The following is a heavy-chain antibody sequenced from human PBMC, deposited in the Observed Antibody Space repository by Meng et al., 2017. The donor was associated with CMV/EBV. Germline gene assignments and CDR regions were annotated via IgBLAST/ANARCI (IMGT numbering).Heavy chain of an antibody. CDR1: GFTFSSYA. J-gene: IGHJ6*02. CDR3: AYQRRTYYYYGMDV. CDR2: IYSGGSST. D-gene: IGHD2-2*01. Sequence: GGSLRLSCAASGFTFSSYAMSWVRQAPGKGLEWVSVIYSGGSSTYSADSVKGRFTISRDNSKTTLYLQMNSLRAEDTAVYYCAYQRRTYYYYGMDVWGQGTTVTVSS. V-gene: IGHV3-23*03.